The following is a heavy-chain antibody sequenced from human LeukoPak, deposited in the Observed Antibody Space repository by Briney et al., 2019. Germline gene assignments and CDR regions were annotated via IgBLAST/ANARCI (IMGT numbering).Heavy chain of an antibody. CDR2: ISAYNGNT. CDR3: ARDNGYCTNGVCYNNFDY. CDR1: GYTFTSYG. Sequence: ASVKVCCTASGYTFTSYGISWVRQAPGQGLEWMGWISAYNGNTNYAQKLQGRVTMTTDTSTSTAYMELRSLRSDDTGVYYCARDNGYCTNGVCYNNFDYWGQGTLVTVSS. D-gene: IGHD2-8*01. J-gene: IGHJ4*02. V-gene: IGHV1-18*01.